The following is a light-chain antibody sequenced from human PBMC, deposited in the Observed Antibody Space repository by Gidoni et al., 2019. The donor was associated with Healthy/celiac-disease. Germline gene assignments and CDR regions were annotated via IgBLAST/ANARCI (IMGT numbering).Light chain of an antibody. CDR3: QAWDSSTASV. Sequence: YELSQPTAVYVSPGQTASITCSGDELGDKYAGWDKQKPGQSPVLLIYQDSKRPSGIPERFSGSNAWNTATLTISGTQAMDEADSYCQAWDSSTASVFGTGTKVTVL. J-gene: IGLJ1*01. CDR1: ELGDKY. V-gene: IGLV3-1*01. CDR2: QDS.